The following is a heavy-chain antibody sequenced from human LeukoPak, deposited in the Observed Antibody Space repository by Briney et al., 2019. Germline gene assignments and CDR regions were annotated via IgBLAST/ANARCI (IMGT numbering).Heavy chain of an antibody. D-gene: IGHD1-1*01. V-gene: IGHV4-34*01. CDR2: INHSGST. CDR3: QSRSGDY. Sequence: SETLSLTCAVYGGSFSGYYWSWIRQPPGKGLEWIGEINHSGSTNYNPSLKTRVTISVDTSKNQFSLKLSSVTAADTAVYYCQSRSGDYWGQGTLVTVSS. J-gene: IGHJ4*02. CDR1: GGSFSGYY.